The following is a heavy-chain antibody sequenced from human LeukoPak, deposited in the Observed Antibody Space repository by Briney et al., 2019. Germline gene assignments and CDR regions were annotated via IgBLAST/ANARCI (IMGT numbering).Heavy chain of an antibody. CDR1: GGSITGYY. J-gene: IGHJ4*02. D-gene: IGHD5-24*01. V-gene: IGHV4-59*01. CDR3: ARVDDYNSLY. Sequence: PSETLSLTCTVSGGSITGYYWTWIRQPPGKRLEWIGYINDSGSTNYNPSLKSRVTISVDTSKNQFSLKLTSMTAADTALYYCARVDDYNSLYWGQGTLVTVSS. CDR2: INDSGST.